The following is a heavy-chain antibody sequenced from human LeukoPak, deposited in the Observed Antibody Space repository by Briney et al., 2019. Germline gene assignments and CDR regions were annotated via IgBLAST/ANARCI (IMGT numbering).Heavy chain of an antibody. CDR2: INPSGGST. CDR1: GYTFTSYY. Sequence: ASVKVSCKASGYTFTSYYMHWVRQAPGQGLEWMGIINPSGGSTSYAQKFQERVTITRDMSTSTAYMKLSSLRSEDTAVYYCAADLYDFWSGFDAFDIWGQGTMVTVSS. J-gene: IGHJ3*02. D-gene: IGHD3-3*01. V-gene: IGHV1-46*01. CDR3: AADLYDFWSGFDAFDI.